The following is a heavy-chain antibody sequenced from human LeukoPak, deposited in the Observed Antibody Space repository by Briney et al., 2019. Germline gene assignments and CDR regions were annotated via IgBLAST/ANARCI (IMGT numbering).Heavy chain of an antibody. Sequence: GGSLRLSCAASGFTFSSYSMNWVRQAPGKGLEWVSYISSSSTIYHAASVKGRFTISRDNAKNSLYLQMNSLRDDDTAVYYCATYAVAGTEYWGQGTLLTVSS. V-gene: IGHV3-48*02. J-gene: IGHJ4*02. D-gene: IGHD6-19*01. CDR1: GFTFSSYS. CDR3: ATYAVAGTEY. CDR2: ISSSSTI.